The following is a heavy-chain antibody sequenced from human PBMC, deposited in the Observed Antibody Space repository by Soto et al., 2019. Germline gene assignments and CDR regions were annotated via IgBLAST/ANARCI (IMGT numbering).Heavy chain of an antibody. V-gene: IGHV3-48*03. J-gene: IGHJ4*02. CDR2: ISGSGSTM. D-gene: IGHD6-19*01. CDR1: GFTISSSE. CDR3: ARGYTGGWSRGGYFDY. Sequence: EVQLVESGGRLEQLGGSLRLSCAASGFTISSSEMNWVRQAPGKGLEWVSHISGSGSTMYYADSVKGRFTISRDHAKNSLYLQMNTLKVEDTALYYCARGYTGGWSRGGYFDYWGQGTLVIVSS.